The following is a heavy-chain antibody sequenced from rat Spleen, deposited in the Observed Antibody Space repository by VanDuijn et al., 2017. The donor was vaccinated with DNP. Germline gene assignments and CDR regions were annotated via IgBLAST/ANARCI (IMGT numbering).Heavy chain of an antibody. D-gene: IGHD4-3*01. CDR1: GFSLTSYG. CDR2: IWSGGDT. Sequence: VQLQESGPGLVQPSQTLSLTCTVSGFSLTSYGVSWVRQPPGKGLEWLGAIWSGGDTSYNSPLKSRLSISRDTSKSQIFLKMSSLQTDDTATYYCVRDPYNAGFDYWGQGVMVTVSS. CDR3: VRDPYNAGFDY. J-gene: IGHJ2*01. V-gene: IGHV2-4*01.